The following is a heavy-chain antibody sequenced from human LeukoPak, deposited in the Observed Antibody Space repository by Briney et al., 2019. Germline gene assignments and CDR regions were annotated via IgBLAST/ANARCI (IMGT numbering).Heavy chain of an antibody. J-gene: IGHJ3*02. D-gene: IGHD2-2*01. Sequence: PSETLSLTCTVSGGSISSSSYYWGWIRQPPGKGLEWIGEINHSGSTNYNPSLKSRVTISVDTSKNQFSLKLSSVTAADTAVYYCARDIVVVPAADDAFDIWGQGTMVTVSS. CDR3: ARDIVVVPAADDAFDI. CDR1: GGSISSSSYY. V-gene: IGHV4-39*07. CDR2: INHSGST.